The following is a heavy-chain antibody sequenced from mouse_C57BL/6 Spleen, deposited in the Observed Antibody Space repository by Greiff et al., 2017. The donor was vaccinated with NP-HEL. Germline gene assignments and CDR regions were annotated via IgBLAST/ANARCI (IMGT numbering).Heavy chain of an antibody. D-gene: IGHD1-1*01. V-gene: IGHV1-26*01. CDR1: GYTFTDYY. CDR2: INPNNGGT. J-gene: IGHJ1*03. CDR3: ARGTTGFDV. Sequence: EVQLQQSGPELVKPGASVKISCKASGYTFTDYYMNWVKQSHGKSLEWIGDINPNNGGTSYNQKFKGKATLTVDKSSSTAYMELRSLTSEDSAVYYCARGTTGFDVWGTGTTVTVSS.